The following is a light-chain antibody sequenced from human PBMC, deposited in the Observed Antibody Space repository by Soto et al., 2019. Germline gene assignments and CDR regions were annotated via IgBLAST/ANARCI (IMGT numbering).Light chain of an antibody. CDR3: SSYGGSHNLV. CDR2: EVT. Sequence: QSALTQPPSASGSPGQSVTISCTGTSSDVGGYNFVSWYQHHPGKGPKLIIYEVTKRPSGVPDRFSGSKSGNTASLTVSGLQAEDEADYYCSSYGGSHNLVFGGGTKLTVL. CDR1: SSDVGGYNF. J-gene: IGLJ2*01. V-gene: IGLV2-8*01.